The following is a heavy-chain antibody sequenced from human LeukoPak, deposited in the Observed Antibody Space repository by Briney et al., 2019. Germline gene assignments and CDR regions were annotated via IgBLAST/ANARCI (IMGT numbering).Heavy chain of an antibody. V-gene: IGHV3-23*01. J-gene: IGHJ4*02. CDR2: ISGSGGST. D-gene: IGHD6-13*01. Sequence: GGSLRLSCAASGFTFSSYAMSWVRQAPGKGLEWVSAISGSGGSTYYADSVKGRFTISRDNSKNTLYLQMNSLRAEDTAVYYCAKDREKYSSSWLFDYWGQGTLVTVSS. CDR3: AKDREKYSSSWLFDY. CDR1: GFTFSSYA.